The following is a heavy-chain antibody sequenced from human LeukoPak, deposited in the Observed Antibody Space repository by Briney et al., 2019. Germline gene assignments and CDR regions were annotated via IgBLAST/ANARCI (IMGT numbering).Heavy chain of an antibody. Sequence: GGSLRLSCAASGFTVSNNYMSWVRQAPGKGLEWVSVIYSSGNTYYADSVKGRFTISRDNSKNTLYLQMNSLRAEDTAVYYWARDGLDRGSREYYFDFWGQGTLVTVSS. CDR1: GFTVSNNY. CDR2: IYSSGNT. D-gene: IGHD3/OR15-3a*01. J-gene: IGHJ4*02. V-gene: IGHV3-53*01. CDR3: ARDGLDRGSREYYFDF.